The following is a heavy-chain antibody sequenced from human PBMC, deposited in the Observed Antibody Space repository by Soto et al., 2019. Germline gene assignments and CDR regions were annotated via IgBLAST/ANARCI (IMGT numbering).Heavy chain of an antibody. D-gene: IGHD2-21*02. V-gene: IGHV3-23*01. CDR3: AKDLQFCDCFSGDLFSY. Sequence: GGSLRLSCAVSGFTFSSHAMSWVRQAPGKGLECVSSITGSGDSTYYADSVKGRFTISRDKSKSTLYLQMNSLRAEDTAVYYCAKDLQFCDCFSGDLFSYWGPGTQVTLSS. J-gene: IGHJ4*02. CDR2: ITGSGDST. CDR1: GFTFSSHA.